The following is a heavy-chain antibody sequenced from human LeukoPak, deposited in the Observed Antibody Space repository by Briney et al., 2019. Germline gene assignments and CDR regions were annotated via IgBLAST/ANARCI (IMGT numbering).Heavy chain of an antibody. CDR2: INTDGSST. CDR1: GFTFSSYW. V-gene: IGHV3-74*01. D-gene: IGHD5-18*01. Sequence: GGSLRLSCAASGFTFSSYWMHWVRQAPGKGLAWVSRINTDGSSTSYADSVKGRFTISRDNAKNTLYLQMNSLRAEDTAVYYCARGRNTAMVRDYFDYWGQGTLVTVSS. J-gene: IGHJ4*02. CDR3: ARGRNTAMVRDYFDY.